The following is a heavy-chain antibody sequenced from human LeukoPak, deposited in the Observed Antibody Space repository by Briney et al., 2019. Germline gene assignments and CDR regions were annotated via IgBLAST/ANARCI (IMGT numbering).Heavy chain of an antibody. V-gene: IGHV4-59*01. Sequence: SSQTLSLTCTVSGGSISSYYWSWIRQPPGKGLEWIGYIYYSGSTNYNPSLKSRVTISVDTSKNQFSLKLSSVTAADTAVYYCARAEYYFDYWGQGTLVTVSS. CDR2: IYYSGST. J-gene: IGHJ4*02. D-gene: IGHD3-10*01. CDR3: ARAEYYFDY. CDR1: GGSISSYY.